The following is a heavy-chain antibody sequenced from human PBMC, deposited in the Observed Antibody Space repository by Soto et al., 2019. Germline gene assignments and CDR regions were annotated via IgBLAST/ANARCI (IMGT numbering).Heavy chain of an antibody. J-gene: IGHJ4*02. CDR1: VCSVTNYA. Sequence: GWLRLSGAASVCSVTNYAMSWVLEDPGKGLEWVPTFIGRGGSTFYADSVKGRFTISRDNLRNTLYLQMNSLRAEDTAVYYCAIGWDPDFQYWGQGALVTSP. V-gene: IGHV3-23*01. CDR2: FIGRGGST. CDR3: AIGWDPDFQY. D-gene: IGHD1-26*01.